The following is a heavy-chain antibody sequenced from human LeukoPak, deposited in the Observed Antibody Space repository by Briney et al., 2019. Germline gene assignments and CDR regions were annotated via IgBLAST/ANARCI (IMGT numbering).Heavy chain of an antibody. J-gene: IGHJ5*02. V-gene: IGHV4-4*02. CDR3: ARGYYYGSGRPGDNWFDP. D-gene: IGHD3-10*01. CDR1: GASMSRSDW. Sequence: PSETLSLTCAVSGASMSRSDWWTWVRQPPGKGLEWIGEIPHSGNTNYNPSLESRVTISLDKSKNQFSLNLSSVTAADTAVYYCARGYYYGSGRPGDNWFDPWGQGMLVTISA. CDR2: IPHSGNT.